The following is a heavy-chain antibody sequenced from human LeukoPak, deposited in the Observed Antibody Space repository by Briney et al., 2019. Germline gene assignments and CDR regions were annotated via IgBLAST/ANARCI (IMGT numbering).Heavy chain of an antibody. CDR2: ISSSGSTI. CDR1: GFAFSSYE. V-gene: IGHV3-48*03. D-gene: IGHD3-10*02. Sequence: GGSLRLSCSASGFAFSSYEMNWVRQAPGKGLEWVSYISSSGSTIYYADSVKGRFTISRDNAKNSLYLQMNSLRAEDTAVYYCAELGITMIGGVWGKGTTVTISS. CDR3: AELGITMIGGV. J-gene: IGHJ6*04.